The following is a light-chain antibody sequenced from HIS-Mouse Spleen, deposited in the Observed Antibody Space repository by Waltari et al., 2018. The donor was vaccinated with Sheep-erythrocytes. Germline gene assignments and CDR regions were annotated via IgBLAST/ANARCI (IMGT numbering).Light chain of an antibody. V-gene: IGKV3-11*01. CDR3: QQRSNWLT. CDR1: PSVSSY. Sequence: EIVLTQSPATLSLSPGERATLSCRASPSVSSYLAWYQQKPGQAPRLLIYDSSNRATGIPARFGGSGSGTDFTLTISSLEPEDFAVYYCQQRSNWLTFGGGTKVEIK. CDR2: DSS. J-gene: IGKJ4*01.